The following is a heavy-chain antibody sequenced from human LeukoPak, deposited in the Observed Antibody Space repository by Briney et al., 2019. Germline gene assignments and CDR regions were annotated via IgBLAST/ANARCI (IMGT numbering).Heavy chain of an antibody. CDR3: ASLGTLVP. D-gene: IGHD3-9*01. CDR1: GFTFSTYG. Sequence: GGSLRLSCAASGFTFSTYGMDWVRQAPGKGLVWASRINTDGSITTYADSVKGRFTISRDNAKNTLYLQMNSLRDEDTAVYYCASLGTLVPWGQGTLVTVSS. J-gene: IGHJ5*02. V-gene: IGHV3-74*03. CDR2: INTDGSIT.